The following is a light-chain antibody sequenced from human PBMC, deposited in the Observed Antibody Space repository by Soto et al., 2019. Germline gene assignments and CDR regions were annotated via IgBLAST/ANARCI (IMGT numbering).Light chain of an antibody. CDR1: QDINNY. CDR3: QQYNRYPIT. CDR2: GAS. Sequence: DIQMTQSPSSLSASVGDRVTITCRASQDINNYLAWFQQKPGKAPRSLIYGASSLQSGVPSRFSGSRSGTDFTLTIRSLQPEDFATDYCQQYNRYPITFGQGTRLEIK. V-gene: IGKV1-16*01. J-gene: IGKJ5*01.